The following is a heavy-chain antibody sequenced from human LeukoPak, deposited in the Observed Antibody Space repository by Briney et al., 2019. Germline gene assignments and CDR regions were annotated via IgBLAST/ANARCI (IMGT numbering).Heavy chain of an antibody. D-gene: IGHD6-13*01. V-gene: IGHV4-38-2*02. Sequence: SETLSLTCTVSGYSISSGYYWGWVRQPPVKGLEWIGSIYHSGSTYYNPSLKSRVTISVDTSKNQFSLKRSSVTAADTAVYYCATSHPGIAAFDPWGQGTLVTVSS. J-gene: IGHJ5*02. CDR3: ATSHPGIAAFDP. CDR2: IYHSGST. CDR1: GYSISSGYY.